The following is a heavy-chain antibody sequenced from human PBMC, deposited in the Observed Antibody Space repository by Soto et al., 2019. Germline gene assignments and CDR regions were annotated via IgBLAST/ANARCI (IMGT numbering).Heavy chain of an antibody. CDR2: IYYTGST. Sequence: SETLSLTCTVSGGSISSSSYYWGWIRQPPGKGLERIGSIYYTGSTYYNPSLKSRVTISVDTSKNQFSLKLSSVTAADTAVYYCARRGYSGYGAGDYFDYWGQGTLVTVPQ. CDR3: ARRGYSGYGAGDYFDY. CDR1: GGSISSSSYY. D-gene: IGHD5-12*01. V-gene: IGHV4-39*01. J-gene: IGHJ4*02.